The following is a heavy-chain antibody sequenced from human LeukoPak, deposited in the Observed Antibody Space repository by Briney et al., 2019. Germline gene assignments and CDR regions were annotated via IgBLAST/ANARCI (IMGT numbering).Heavy chain of an antibody. CDR3: ARDGVNWNERYFDY. V-gene: IGHV3-53*01. Sequence: GGSLRLSCAASGFTASSNYMSWVRQAPGKGLEWVSVIYSGGSTYYADSVKGRFTISRDNSKNTLYLQMNSLRAEDTAVYYCARDGVNWNERYFDYWGQGTLVTVSS. CDR2: IYSGGST. D-gene: IGHD1-20*01. J-gene: IGHJ4*02. CDR1: GFTASSNY.